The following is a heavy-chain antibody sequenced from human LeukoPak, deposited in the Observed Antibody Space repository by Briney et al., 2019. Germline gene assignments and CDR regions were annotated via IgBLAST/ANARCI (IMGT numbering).Heavy chain of an antibody. J-gene: IGHJ4*02. CDR2: ISWNSGSI. CDR1: GFTFDDYA. V-gene: IGHV3-9*01. D-gene: IGHD3-10*01. Sequence: PGGSLRLSCAASGFTFDDYAMHWVRQAPGKGLEWVSGISWNSGSIGYADSVKGRFTISRDNAKNSLYPQMNSLRAEDTALYYCAKDNYYGSGSYIDYWGQGTLVTVSS. CDR3: AKDNYYGSGSYIDY.